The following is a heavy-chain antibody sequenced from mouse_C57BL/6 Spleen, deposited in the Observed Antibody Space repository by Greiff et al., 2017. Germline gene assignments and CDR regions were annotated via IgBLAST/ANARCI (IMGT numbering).Heavy chain of an antibody. D-gene: IGHD1-1*01. J-gene: IGHJ1*03. CDR2: IYPGDGDT. CDR1: GYAFSSSW. V-gene: IGHV1-82*01. CDR3: ARGGNYYGSSYGYFDV. Sequence: VQLVESGPELVKPGASVKISCKASGYAFSSSWMNWVKQRPGKGLEWIGRIYPGDGDTNYNGKFKGKATLTADKSSSTAYMQLSSLTSEDSAVYFCARGGNYYGSSYGYFDVWGTGTTVTVSS.